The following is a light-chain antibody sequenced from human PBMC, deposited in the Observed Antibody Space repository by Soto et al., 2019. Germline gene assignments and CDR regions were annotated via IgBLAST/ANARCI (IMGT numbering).Light chain of an antibody. Sequence: DIEMTQSPSTLYGSVGDRLTITCRASQSISSWLAWYQQKPGKAPKLLIYDASSLESGVPSRFRGSGSGTEFTLTISRLQPDDFATDYCQQYNSYSPTFGQGTKVDIK. CDR1: QSISSW. CDR2: DAS. J-gene: IGKJ1*01. V-gene: IGKV1-5*01. CDR3: QQYNSYSPT.